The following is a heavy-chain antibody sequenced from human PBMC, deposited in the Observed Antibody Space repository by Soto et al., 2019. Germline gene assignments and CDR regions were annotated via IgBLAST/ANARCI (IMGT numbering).Heavy chain of an antibody. Sequence: QVQLQESGPGLVKPSDTLSLTCAVSGYPISSSTSWGWIRQPPGKGLEWIGHIYYSGRTYYNPPLKSRVTMSVDTSKNQFSLKLSSVTAVDTAVYYCARKGEEGWFDPWGQGTLVTVSS. J-gene: IGHJ5*02. CDR3: ARKGEEGWFDP. V-gene: IGHV4-28*01. CDR2: IYYSGRT. CDR1: GYPISSSTS. D-gene: IGHD2-21*01.